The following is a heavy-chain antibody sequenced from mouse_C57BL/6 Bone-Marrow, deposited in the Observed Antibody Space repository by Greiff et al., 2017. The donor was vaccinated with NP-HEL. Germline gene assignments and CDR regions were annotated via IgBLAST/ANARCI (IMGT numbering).Heavy chain of an antibody. D-gene: IGHD2-3*01. CDR1: GYTFTSYW. CDR2: IHPSDSDT. V-gene: IGHV1-74*01. CDR3: AIYERWLLRDY. J-gene: IGHJ2*01. Sequence: QVQLKQPGAELVKPGASVKVSCKASGYTFTSYWMHWVKQRPGQGLEWIGRIHPSDSDTNYNQKFKGKATLTVDKSSSTAYMQLSSLTSEDSAVYYCAIYERWLLRDYWGQGTTLTVSS.